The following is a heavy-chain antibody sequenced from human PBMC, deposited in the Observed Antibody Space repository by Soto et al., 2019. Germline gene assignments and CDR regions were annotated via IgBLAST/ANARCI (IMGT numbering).Heavy chain of an antibody. J-gene: IGHJ4*02. V-gene: IGHV2-5*02. D-gene: IGHD4-17*01. CDR2: IYWDDDK. Sequence: QITLKESGPTLVKPTQTLTLTCTFSGFSLSTSGVGVGWIRQPPGKALEWLALIYWDDDKRYSPSLKSRLTITKDTSKIQVVLTMTNMDPVDTATYYCAHVMTPVTTARPYYFDYWGQGTLVTVSS. CDR1: GFSLSTSGVG. CDR3: AHVMTPVTTARPYYFDY.